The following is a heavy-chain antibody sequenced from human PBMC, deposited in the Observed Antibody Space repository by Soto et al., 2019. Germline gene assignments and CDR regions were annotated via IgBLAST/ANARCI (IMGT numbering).Heavy chain of an antibody. J-gene: IGHJ4*02. Sequence: QVQLVESGGGVVQPGRSLRLSCAASGFTFSSYGMYWVRQAPGKGLEWVARISYDGSDQFYGDSVKGRFTISRDNSKKMLYVQMNSLRSEDTSVYYCAKDTGADYWGQGTVVTVSA. V-gene: IGHV3-30*18. CDR1: GFTFSSYG. CDR3: AKDTGADY. CDR2: ISYDGSDQ. D-gene: IGHD3-10*01.